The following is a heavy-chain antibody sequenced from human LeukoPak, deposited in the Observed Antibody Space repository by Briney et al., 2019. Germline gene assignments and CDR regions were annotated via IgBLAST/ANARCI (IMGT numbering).Heavy chain of an antibody. CDR3: ARWNYDSSGYLDY. D-gene: IGHD3-22*01. CDR2: ISHSGST. CDR1: GLSFSTYS. Sequence: GSLRLSCAASGLSFSTYSMNWIRQPPGKGLEWVGSISHSGSTYYNPSLKSRVTISVDTSKNPFSLNLTSVTAADTAVYYCARWNYDSSGYLDYWGQGTLVTVSS. V-gene: IGHV4-38-2*01. J-gene: IGHJ4*02.